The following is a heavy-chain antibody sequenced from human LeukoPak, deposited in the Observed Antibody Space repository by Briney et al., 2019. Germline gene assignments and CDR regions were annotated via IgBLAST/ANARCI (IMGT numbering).Heavy chain of an antibody. Sequence: SGPTLVNPTQTLTLTCTFSGFSLSTSGVGVGWIRQPPGKALEWLALIYWNDDKRYSPSLKSRLTITKDTSKNQVVLTMTNMGPVDTATYYCAHRRPLPQNDAFDIWGQGTMVTVSS. CDR1: GFSLSTSGVG. CDR2: IYWNDDK. V-gene: IGHV2-5*01. CDR3: AHRRPLPQNDAFDI. D-gene: IGHD5/OR15-5a*01. J-gene: IGHJ3*02.